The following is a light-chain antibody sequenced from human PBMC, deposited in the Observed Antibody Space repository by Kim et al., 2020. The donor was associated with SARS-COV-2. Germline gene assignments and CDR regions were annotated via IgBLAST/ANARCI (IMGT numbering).Light chain of an antibody. Sequence: DVVMTQSPLSPPVTLRQPASFSCRTSQSLVFSDANTYLHWFHQRPGHSPTRLIYKVSNRNSGVPDRFSDSGSGTDITLKINTVDAEDGGVYYCMEGSHWPYTCGRGTKLDIK. CDR2: KVS. CDR3: MEGSHWPYT. CDR1: QSLVFSDANTY. V-gene: IGKV2-30*01. J-gene: IGKJ2*01.